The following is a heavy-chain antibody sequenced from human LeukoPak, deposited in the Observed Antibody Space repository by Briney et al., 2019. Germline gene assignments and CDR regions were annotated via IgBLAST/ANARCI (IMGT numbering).Heavy chain of an antibody. CDR2: IYTSGST. CDR1: WVFNSSVSYY. CDR3: AREGGYYDSSGYAYNWFDP. V-gene: IGHV4-61*02. Sequence: SETLSLICTVSWVFNSSVSYYCSWIRQPAGKGLEWIGRIYTSGSTNYDPSLKSRVTISVDSSKNQFSLKLSSVTAADTAVYYCAREGGYYDSSGYAYNWFDPWGQGTLVTVSS. J-gene: IGHJ5*02. D-gene: IGHD3-22*01.